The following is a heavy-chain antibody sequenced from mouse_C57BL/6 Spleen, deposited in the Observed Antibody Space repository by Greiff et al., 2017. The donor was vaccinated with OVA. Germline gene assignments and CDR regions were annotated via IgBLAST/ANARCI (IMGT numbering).Heavy chain of an antibody. J-gene: IGHJ3*01. CDR3: TGPRARDSSGYWFAY. V-gene: IGHV6-3*01. CDR1: GFTFSNYW. D-gene: IGHD3-2*02. CDR2: IRLKSDNYAT. Sequence: VMLVESGGGLVQPGGSMKLSCVASGFTFSNYWMNWVRQSPEKGLEWVAQIRLKSDNYATHYAESVKGRFTISRDDSKSSVYLQMNNLRAEDTGIYYCTGPRARDSSGYWFAYWGQGTLVTVSA.